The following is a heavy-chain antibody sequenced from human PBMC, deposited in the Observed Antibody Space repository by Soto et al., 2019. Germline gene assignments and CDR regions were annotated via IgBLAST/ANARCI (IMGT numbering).Heavy chain of an antibody. V-gene: IGHV3-21*01. J-gene: IGHJ4*02. D-gene: IGHD4-17*01. CDR2: ISSSSSYI. CDR1: GFTFSSYS. CDR3: ARDTQLLPPTGPFDY. Sequence: PGGSLRLSCAASGFTFSSYSMNWVRQAPGKGLEWVSSISSSSSYIYYADSVKGRFTISRDNAKNSLYLQMNSLRAEDTAVYYCARDTQLLPPTGPFDYWGQGTLVTVSS.